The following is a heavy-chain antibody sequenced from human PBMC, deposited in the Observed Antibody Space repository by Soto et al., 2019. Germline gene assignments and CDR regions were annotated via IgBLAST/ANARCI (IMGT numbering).Heavy chain of an antibody. V-gene: IGHV1-8*01. CDR2: MNPDSGDT. Sequence: QVQLVQSGAEVKKPGASVRVSCKASGYAFSTYDINWMRQAPGQGLEWLGWMNPDSGDTGYAQKFQGRVTMTRTTSISAAYMELSSLTPQDTAVYYCARTRRDTGDFDYWGQGTLVTVSS. CDR1: GYAFSTYD. D-gene: IGHD7-27*01. CDR3: ARTRRDTGDFDY. J-gene: IGHJ4*02.